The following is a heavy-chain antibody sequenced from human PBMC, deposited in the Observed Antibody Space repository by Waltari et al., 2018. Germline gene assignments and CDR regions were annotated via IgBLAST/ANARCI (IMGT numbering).Heavy chain of an antibody. CDR1: GGTFSSYT. CDR2: SSPILGIA. Sequence: QVQLVQSGAEVKKPGSSVKVSCKASGGTFSSYTISWVRQAPGQGLEWMGGSSPILGIANYAQKFQGRVTSTADKSTSTAYMELSSLRSEDTAVYYCARDQRHYYGSELAPFDPWGQGTLVTVSS. J-gene: IGHJ5*02. V-gene: IGHV1-69*08. D-gene: IGHD3-10*01. CDR3: ARDQRHYYGSELAPFDP.